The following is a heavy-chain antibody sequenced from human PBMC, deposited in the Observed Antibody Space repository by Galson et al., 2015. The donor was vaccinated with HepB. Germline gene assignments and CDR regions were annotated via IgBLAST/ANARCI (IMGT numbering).Heavy chain of an antibody. V-gene: IGHV1-18*01. D-gene: IGHD2-2*01. CDR2: ISVHNGKT. CDR3: ARDLSRCYSTSCHYPMDV. J-gene: IGHJ6*02. CDR1: GYTFTSYG. Sequence: SVKVSCKASGYTFTSYGISWVRQAPGQGLEWMGWISVHNGKTNYAQNFQGRVTMTTETSTSTAYMEVRSLRSDDTAVNYCARDLSRCYSTSCHYPMDVWGQGTTVTVSS.